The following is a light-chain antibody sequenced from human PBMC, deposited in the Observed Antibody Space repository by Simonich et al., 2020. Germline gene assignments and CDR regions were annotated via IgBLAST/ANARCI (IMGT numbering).Light chain of an antibody. CDR1: HSVLYSSNNNNY. CDR2: WAS. Sequence: DIVMTQSPDSLAVSLGDRATINCKSSHSVLYSSNNNNYLALYQQKPGQPPKLLLYWASTRESGVPDRFSGSGSGTDFTLTISSLQAEDVAVYYCQQYYSTITFGQGTRLEIK. CDR3: QQYYSTIT. J-gene: IGKJ5*01. V-gene: IGKV4-1*01.